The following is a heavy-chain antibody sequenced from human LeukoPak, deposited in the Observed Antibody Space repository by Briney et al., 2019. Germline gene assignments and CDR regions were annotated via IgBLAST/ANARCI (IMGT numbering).Heavy chain of an antibody. D-gene: IGHD3-22*01. CDR3: ARGVRYYYDSSGPLSY. V-gene: IGHV3-33*01. CDR1: GFTFSSYG. Sequence: GGSLRLSCAASGFTFSSYGMHWVRQAPGKGLEWVAVIWYDGSNKYYADSVKGRFTISRDNSKNTLYLQMNSLRAEDTAVYYCARGVRYYYDSSGPLSYWGQGTLVTVSS. J-gene: IGHJ4*02. CDR2: IWYDGSNK.